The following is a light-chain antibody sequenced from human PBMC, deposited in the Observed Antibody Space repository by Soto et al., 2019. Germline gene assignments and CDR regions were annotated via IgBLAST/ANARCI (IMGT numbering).Light chain of an antibody. CDR1: QDISNY. Sequence: DIQMTQSPSSLSASVGDRVTITCQASQDISNYLNWYQQKPGKAPKILIYDASTLETGVPSRCIGSGSGTDFTFTISSLQPEDIATYYCQQYDNLPPYTFGQGTKLEIK. V-gene: IGKV1-33*01. J-gene: IGKJ2*01. CDR2: DAS. CDR3: QQYDNLPPYT.